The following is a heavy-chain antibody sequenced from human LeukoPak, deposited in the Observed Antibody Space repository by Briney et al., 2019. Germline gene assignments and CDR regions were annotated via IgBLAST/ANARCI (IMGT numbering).Heavy chain of an antibody. D-gene: IGHD6-13*01. Sequence: SETLSLTCTVSGGSISSYYWSWIRQPPGKGLEWIGYIYYSGSTNYNPSLKSRVTISVDTSKNQFSLKLSSVTAADTAVYYCARTSRIAAAGTLLYYYYYMDVWGKGTTVTVSS. CDR3: ARTSRIAAAGTLLYYYYYMDV. CDR2: IYYSGST. CDR1: GGSISSYY. V-gene: IGHV4-59*01. J-gene: IGHJ6*03.